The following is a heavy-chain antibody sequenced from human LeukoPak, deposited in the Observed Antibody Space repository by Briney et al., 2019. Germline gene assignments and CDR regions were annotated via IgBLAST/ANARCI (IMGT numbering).Heavy chain of an antibody. CDR3: ARDLKWLWSRGDAFDI. CDR1: GGSISSYY. V-gene: IGHV4-59*01. D-gene: IGHD5-12*01. CDR2: IYYSGST. Sequence: SETLSLTCTVSGGSISSYYWSWIRQPPGKGLEWIGYIYYSGSTDYNPSLKSRVTISVDTSKNQFSLKLSSVTAADTAVYYCARDLKWLWSRGDAFDIWGQGTMVTVSS. J-gene: IGHJ3*02.